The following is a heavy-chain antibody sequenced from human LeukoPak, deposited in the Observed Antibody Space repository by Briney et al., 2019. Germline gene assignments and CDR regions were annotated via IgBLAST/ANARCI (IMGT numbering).Heavy chain of an antibody. CDR3: ARDHGDGSGSYFDY. Sequence: SETLSLTCTVSGGSISSYYWSWIRQPPGKGLEWIGYIYYSGSTNYNPSLKSRVTISVDTSKNQFSLKLSSVTAADTAVYYCARDHGDGSGSYFDYWGQGTLVTVSS. V-gene: IGHV4-59*01. J-gene: IGHJ4*02. CDR1: GGSISSYY. CDR2: IYYSGST. D-gene: IGHD3-10*01.